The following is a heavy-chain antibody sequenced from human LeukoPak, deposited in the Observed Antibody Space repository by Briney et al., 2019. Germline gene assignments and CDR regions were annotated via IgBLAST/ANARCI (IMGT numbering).Heavy chain of an antibody. J-gene: IGHJ4*02. V-gene: IGHV3-33*01. CDR1: GFTFSSYG. CDR2: IWYDGSNK. D-gene: IGHD2-15*01. CDR3: ARDLGYCSGGSCYGFDY. Sequence: PGRSLRLSCAASGFTFSSYGMHWVRRAPGKGLEWVAVIWYDGSNKYYADSVMGRFTISRDNSENTLYLQMNSLRAEDTAVYYCARDLGYCSGGSCYGFDYWGQGTLVTVSS.